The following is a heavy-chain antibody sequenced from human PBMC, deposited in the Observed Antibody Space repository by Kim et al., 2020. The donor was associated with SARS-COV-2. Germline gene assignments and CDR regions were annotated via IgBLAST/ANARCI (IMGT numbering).Heavy chain of an antibody. CDR3: AGTGTFDY. CDR1: GFTFSSYG. J-gene: IGHJ4*02. Sequence: GGSLRLSCAASGFTFSSYGMHWVRQAPGKGLEWVAVISYDGSNKYYADSVKGRFTISRDNSKNTLYLQMNSRRAEDTAVYYCAGTGTFDYWGQGTLVTVSS. V-gene: IGHV3-30*03. D-gene: IGHD1-1*01. CDR2: ISYDGSNK.